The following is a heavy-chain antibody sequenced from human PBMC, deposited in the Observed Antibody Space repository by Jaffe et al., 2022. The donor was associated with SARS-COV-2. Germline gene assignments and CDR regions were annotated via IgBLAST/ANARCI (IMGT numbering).Heavy chain of an antibody. CDR1: GFTFDDYA. CDR3: VCGYNSLGAFDY. Sequence: EVQLVESGGGLVQPGRSLRLSCAASGFTFDDYAMHWVRQAPGKGLEWVSGISWNSGSIGYADSVKGRFTISRDNAKNSLYLQMNSLRAEDTALYYCVCGYNSLGAFDYWGQGTLVTVSS. D-gene: IGHD5-12*01. CDR2: ISWNSGSI. V-gene: IGHV3-9*01. J-gene: IGHJ4*02.